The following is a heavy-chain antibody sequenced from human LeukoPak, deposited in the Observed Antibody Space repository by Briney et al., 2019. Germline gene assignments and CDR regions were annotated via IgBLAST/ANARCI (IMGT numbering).Heavy chain of an antibody. CDR1: GFTFSSYD. CDR2: IGTTGDT. V-gene: IGHV3-13*04. J-gene: IGHJ3*02. Sequence: PGGSLRLSCAASGFTFSSYDMHWVRQAPGKGLEWVSGIGTTGDTYYPGSVKGRFTISRENAKNSLYLQMNSLRAGDTAVYYCARGLYYYDSSGYYGDAFDIWGQGTMVTVPS. D-gene: IGHD3-22*01. CDR3: ARGLYYYDSSGYYGDAFDI.